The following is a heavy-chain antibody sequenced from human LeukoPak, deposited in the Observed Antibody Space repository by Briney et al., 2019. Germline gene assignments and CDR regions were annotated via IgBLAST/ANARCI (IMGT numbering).Heavy chain of an antibody. D-gene: IGHD6-13*01. CDR2: IYHSGSP. CDR3: ARRSIAAYYFDY. CDR1: GGSISSNNW. Sequence: SETLSLTCAVSGGSISSNNWWGWVRQPPGKGLEWIGEIYHSGSPNYNPSLKSRVTISVDKSRNHFSLNLSSVTAADTAVYYCARRSIAAYYFDYWGQGTLVTVSS. V-gene: IGHV4-4*02. J-gene: IGHJ4*02.